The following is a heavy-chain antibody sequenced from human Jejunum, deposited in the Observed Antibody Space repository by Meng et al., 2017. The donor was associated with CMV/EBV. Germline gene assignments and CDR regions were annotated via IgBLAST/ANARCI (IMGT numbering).Heavy chain of an antibody. D-gene: IGHD1/OR15-1a*01. Sequence: GFNFGDYAMSWVRQAPGKGLEWVGFIRSKLYGATTEYAASVKGRFILSRDDSQSIAHLQMNSLNTEDTAMYYCTPWTITGITSPFDHWGQGALVTVSS. CDR2: IRSKLYGATT. J-gene: IGHJ4*02. CDR3: TPWTITGITSPFDH. CDR1: GFNFGDYA. V-gene: IGHV3-49*04.